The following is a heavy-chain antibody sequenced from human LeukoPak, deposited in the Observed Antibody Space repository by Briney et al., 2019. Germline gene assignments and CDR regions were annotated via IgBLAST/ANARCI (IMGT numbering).Heavy chain of an antibody. J-gene: IGHJ6*03. CDR1: GVTFRNVL. V-gene: IGHV3-15*01. D-gene: IGHD5-24*01. Sequence: GSLRLSCAASGVTFRNVLMSRVCEAPGDGVGWGCRMKRKTDGRTTDYAEPVKGRFTISRDDSKNSLYPLMHSLKSEDTALYYCTTVAGYTRYSYMDVWGKGTTVTISS. CDR3: TTVAGYTRYSYMDV. CDR2: MKRKTDGRTT.